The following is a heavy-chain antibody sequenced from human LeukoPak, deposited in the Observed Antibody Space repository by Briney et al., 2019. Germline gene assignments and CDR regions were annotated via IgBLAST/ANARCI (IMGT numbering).Heavy chain of an antibody. CDR2: TYYRSKWYN. CDR1: GDSVSSNSAA. CDR3: ARLAAAGPPSTSYYYYYMDV. D-gene: IGHD6-13*01. Sequence: SQTLSLTCAISGDSVSSNSAAWNWIRQSPSRGLEWLGRTYYRSKWYNDYAVSVKSRITINPDTSKNQFSLQLNSVTPEDTAVYYCARLAAAGPPSTSYYYYYMDVWGKGTTVTISS. J-gene: IGHJ6*03. V-gene: IGHV6-1*01.